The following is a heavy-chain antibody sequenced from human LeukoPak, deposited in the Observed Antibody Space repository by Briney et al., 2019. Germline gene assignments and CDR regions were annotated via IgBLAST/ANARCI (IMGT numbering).Heavy chain of an antibody. CDR1: GFTFSSYG. V-gene: IGHV3-30*02. D-gene: IGHD3-3*01. CDR2: IRYDGSNK. Sequence: GGSLRLSCAASGFTFSSYGMHWVRQAPGKGLEWVAFIRYDGSNKYYADSVKGRFTISRDNSKNTLYLQMNSLRAEDTAVYYCAKSKWSGSSSYYFDYWGQGTLVTVSS. CDR3: AKSKWSGSSSYYFDY. J-gene: IGHJ4*02.